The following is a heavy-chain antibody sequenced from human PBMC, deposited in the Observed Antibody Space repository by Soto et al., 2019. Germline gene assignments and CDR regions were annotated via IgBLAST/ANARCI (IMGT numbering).Heavy chain of an antibody. Sequence: QITLKESGPTLVKPTQTLTLTCTFSGFSLSTSGVGVGWIRQPPGKALERLALIYWDDDKRYSPSLKSRLTITKDTSKNQVVLTMTNMDPVDTATYYCAAGYSYGPVDAFDIWGQGTMVTVSS. CDR2: IYWDDDK. CDR1: GFSLSTSGVG. D-gene: IGHD5-18*01. CDR3: AAGYSYGPVDAFDI. V-gene: IGHV2-5*02. J-gene: IGHJ3*02.